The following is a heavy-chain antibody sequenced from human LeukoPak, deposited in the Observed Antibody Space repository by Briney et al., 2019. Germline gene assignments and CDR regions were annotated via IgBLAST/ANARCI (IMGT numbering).Heavy chain of an antibody. V-gene: IGHV3-74*01. CDR2: INSDGTMI. J-gene: IGHJ4*02. CDR1: GFALSDYW. CDR3: VRGLGDY. Sequence: GGSLRLSCVGSGFALSDYWMHWVRQAPGKGLVWVSRINSDGTMITHADSVKGRFTISRDNAKNMLYLQMNNVRVDDTAIYYCVRGLGDYWGRGTLLTVSS.